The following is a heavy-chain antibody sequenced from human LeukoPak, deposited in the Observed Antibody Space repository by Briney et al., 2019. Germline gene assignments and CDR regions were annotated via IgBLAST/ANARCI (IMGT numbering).Heavy chain of an antibody. V-gene: IGHV3-30*18. CDR1: GFTFSSYG. D-gene: IGHD6-6*01. J-gene: IGHJ4*02. CDR2: ISYEGSNK. Sequence: PGRSLRLSCAASGFTFSSYGMHWVRQAPGKGLEGVAVISYEGSNKYYADSVKGRFTISRDNSKNTLYLQMNSLRAEDTAVYYCAKDQKWIAPGTLAARPTYYFDYWGQGTLVTVCS. CDR3: AKDQKWIAPGTLAARPTYYFDY.